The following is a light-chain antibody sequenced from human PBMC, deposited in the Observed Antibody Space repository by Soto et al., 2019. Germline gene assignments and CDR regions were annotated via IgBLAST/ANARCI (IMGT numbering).Light chain of an antibody. CDR1: QSVSSY. J-gene: IGKJ1*01. V-gene: IGKV3-15*01. CDR2: DAS. Sequence: EIVMTQSPATLSVSPGERVTLSCRASQSVSSYLAWYQQKPGQAPRLLIYDASSRATGIPVRFSGSGSGTEFTLNISSLQSEDLGVYYSQQNKGWHGTFGQGSKVEIK. CDR3: QQNKGWHGT.